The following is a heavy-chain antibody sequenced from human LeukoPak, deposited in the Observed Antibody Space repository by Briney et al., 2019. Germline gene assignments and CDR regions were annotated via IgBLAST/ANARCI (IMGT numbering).Heavy chain of an antibody. V-gene: IGHV3-21*01. CDR2: ITSSSTYI. CDR1: GFTFSSYS. D-gene: IGHD6-6*01. Sequence: GGSLRLSCAASGFTFSSYSMNWVRQAPGKGLEWVSSITSSSTYIYYADSMKGRFTISRDNAKNSLYLQMDSLRAEDTAVYYCAGDSSIAAPWGQGTLVTVSS. CDR3: AGDSSIAAP. J-gene: IGHJ5*02.